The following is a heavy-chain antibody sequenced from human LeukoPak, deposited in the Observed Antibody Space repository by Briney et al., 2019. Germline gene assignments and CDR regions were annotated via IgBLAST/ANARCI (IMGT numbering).Heavy chain of an antibody. Sequence: GGSLRLSCAASGVTFSSYAMSWVRQAPGKGLEWVSAISGSGGSTYYADSVKGRFTISRDNSKNTLYLQMNSLRAEDTAVYYCAKGLYGDYVEYFDYWGQGTLVTVSS. V-gene: IGHV3-23*01. CDR3: AKGLYGDYVEYFDY. D-gene: IGHD4-17*01. CDR2: ISGSGGST. J-gene: IGHJ4*02. CDR1: GVTFSSYA.